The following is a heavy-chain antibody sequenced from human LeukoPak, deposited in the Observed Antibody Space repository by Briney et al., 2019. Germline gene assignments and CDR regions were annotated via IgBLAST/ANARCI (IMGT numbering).Heavy chain of an antibody. CDR3: ARDYLLNPYFSSGPYWYFDL. J-gene: IGHJ2*01. V-gene: IGHV4-39*07. Sequence: PSETLSLTCTVSGGSISSSSYYWGWIRQPPGKGLEWIGSIYYSESTYYNPSLKSRVTISVDTSKNQFSLKLSSVTAADTAVYYCARDYLLNPYFSSGPYWYFDLWGRGTLVTVSS. CDR1: GGSISSSSYY. CDR2: IYYSEST. D-gene: IGHD6-19*01.